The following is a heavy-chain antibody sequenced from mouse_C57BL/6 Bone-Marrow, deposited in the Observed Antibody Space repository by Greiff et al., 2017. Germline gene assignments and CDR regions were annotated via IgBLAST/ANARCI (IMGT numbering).Heavy chain of an antibody. CDR2: IYPRSGNT. V-gene: IGHV1-81*01. CDR3: ARGLTGTGASV. CDR1: GYTFTSYG. Sequence: VQLQQSGAELARPGASVKLSCKASGYTFTSYGISWVKQRPGQGLEWIGEIYPRSGNTYYNEKFKGKATLTADKSSSTAYMELRSLTSEDSAVYFCARGLTGTGASVWGTGTTVTVSS. D-gene: IGHD4-1*01. J-gene: IGHJ1*03.